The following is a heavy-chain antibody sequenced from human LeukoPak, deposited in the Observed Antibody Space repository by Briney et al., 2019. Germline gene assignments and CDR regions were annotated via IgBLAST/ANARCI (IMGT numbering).Heavy chain of an antibody. V-gene: IGHV3-30-3*01. CDR1: GFTFSSYA. Sequence: GGSLRLPCAASGFTFSSYAMHWVRQAPGKGLEWVAVISYDGSNKYYADSVKGRFTISRDNSKNTLYLQMNSLRAEDTAVYYCARGHSSSSPYYYYYYGMDVWGQGTTVTVSS. J-gene: IGHJ6*02. D-gene: IGHD6-6*01. CDR3: ARGHSSSSPYYYYYYGMDV. CDR2: ISYDGSNK.